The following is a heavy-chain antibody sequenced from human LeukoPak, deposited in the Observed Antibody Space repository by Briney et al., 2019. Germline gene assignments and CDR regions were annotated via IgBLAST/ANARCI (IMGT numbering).Heavy chain of an antibody. D-gene: IGHD2-21*01. CDR3: ARVVVKENVFDF. J-gene: IGHJ4*02. Sequence: PSQTLSLTCTVSGGSISSDDYYWSWIRQHPGKGLEWIGYKFYIGSTYSNPSLKSRVTISVDTSKNQFSLNLRSVTAADTAVYYCARVVVKENVFDFWGQGALVTVSS. V-gene: IGHV4-31*03. CDR2: KFYIGST. CDR1: GGSISSDDYY.